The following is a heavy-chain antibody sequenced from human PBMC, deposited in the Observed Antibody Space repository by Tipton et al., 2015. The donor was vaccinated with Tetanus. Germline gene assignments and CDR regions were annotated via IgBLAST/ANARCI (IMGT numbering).Heavy chain of an antibody. CDR2: IYYSGGT. D-gene: IGHD3-3*01. Sequence: TLSLTCTVSGGVISSSSYYWGWIRQPPGKGLEWIGSIYYSGGTYYNPSLKSRVTISVDTSKNQFSLKLSSVTAAETAVYYCARDFWSGYWDYWGQGTLVTVSS. CDR3: ARDFWSGYWDY. CDR1: GGVISSSSYY. J-gene: IGHJ4*02. V-gene: IGHV4-39*01.